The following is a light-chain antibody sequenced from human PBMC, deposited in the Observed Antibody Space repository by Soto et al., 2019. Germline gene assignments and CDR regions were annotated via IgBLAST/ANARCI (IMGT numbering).Light chain of an antibody. Sequence: QSALTQPASVSGPPGQSVTISCTGTRGDVGAYNLVSWYQQHPGKAPKLMIYAVTNRPSGISNRFSGSKSGNTASLTISGVQAEDEADYYCNSYTTSSTLVFGTGTKV. CDR2: AVT. J-gene: IGLJ1*01. CDR1: RGDVGAYNL. CDR3: NSYTTSSTLV. V-gene: IGLV2-14*02.